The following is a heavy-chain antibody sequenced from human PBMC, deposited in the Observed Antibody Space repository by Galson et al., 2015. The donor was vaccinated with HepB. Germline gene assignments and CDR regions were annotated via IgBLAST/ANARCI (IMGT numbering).Heavy chain of an antibody. CDR1: GYTFTSYY. Sequence: SVKVSCKASGYTFTSYYMHWVRQAPGQGLEWMGIINPSGGSTSYAQKFQGRVTMTRDTSTSTVYMELSSLRSEDTAVYYCARDLMVNCGGDCYVPWGQGTLVTVSS. CDR2: INPSGGST. CDR3: ARDLMVNCGGDCYVP. J-gene: IGHJ5*02. D-gene: IGHD2-21*01. V-gene: IGHV1-46*01.